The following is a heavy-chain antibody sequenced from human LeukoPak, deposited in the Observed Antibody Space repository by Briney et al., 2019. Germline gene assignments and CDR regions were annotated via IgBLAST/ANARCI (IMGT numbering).Heavy chain of an antibody. V-gene: IGHV3-7*01. Sequence: PGGSLRLSCAASGFTFSSYWMSWVRLAPGKGLEWVANIKQDGSEKYYVDSVKGRFTISRDNAKNSLYLQMNSLRAEDTAVYYCARGQVWGYYDSSGYSDYWGQGTLVTVSS. CDR2: IKQDGSEK. J-gene: IGHJ4*02. CDR1: GFTFSSYW. CDR3: ARGQVWGYYDSSGYSDY. D-gene: IGHD3-22*01.